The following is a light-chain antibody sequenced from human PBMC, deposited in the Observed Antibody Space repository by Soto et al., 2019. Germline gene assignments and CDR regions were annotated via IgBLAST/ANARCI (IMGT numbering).Light chain of an antibody. V-gene: IGLV2-14*01. CDR3: TSYTTSRTWV. CDR2: EVS. Sequence: QAVVTQPASVSGSPGQSITISCTGSSGDVGHYNYVSWYQQHPGKAPKLMIYEVSNRPSGVSNRFSGSKSGNTASLIISGLQAEDEADYYCTSYTTSRTWVFGGGTKLTVL. J-gene: IGLJ3*02. CDR1: SGDVGHYNY.